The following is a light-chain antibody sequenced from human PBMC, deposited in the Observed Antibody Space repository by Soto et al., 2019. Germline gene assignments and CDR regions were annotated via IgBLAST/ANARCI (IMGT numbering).Light chain of an antibody. V-gene: IGKV1-5*03. CDR3: QQYNSYSWT. J-gene: IGKJ1*01. Sequence: DIQMTQSPSTLSAPVGDRVTITCRASQSISSWLAWYQQKPGKAPKLLIYKASSLESGGPSRFSGSGSGTEFTLTISSLQPDDFATYYCQQYNSYSWTFGQGTKVEIK. CDR2: KAS. CDR1: QSISSW.